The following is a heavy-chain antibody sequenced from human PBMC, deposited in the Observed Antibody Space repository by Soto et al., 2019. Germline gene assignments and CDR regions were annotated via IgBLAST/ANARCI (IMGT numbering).Heavy chain of an antibody. V-gene: IGHV1-69*06. J-gene: IGHJ6*02. CDR1: GGTFSSYA. Sequence: SVKVSCKASGGTFSSYAISWVRQAPGQGLEWMGGIIPIFGTANYAQKFQGRVTITADKSTSAAYMELSSLRSEDTAVYYCARGLAVAGDYYYYGMDVWRQGTTVTVSS. CDR2: IIPIFGTA. D-gene: IGHD6-19*01. CDR3: ARGLAVAGDYYYYGMDV.